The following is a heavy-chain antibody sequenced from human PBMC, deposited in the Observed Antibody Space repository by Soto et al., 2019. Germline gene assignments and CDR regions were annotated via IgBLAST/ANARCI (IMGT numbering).Heavy chain of an antibody. D-gene: IGHD6-19*01. V-gene: IGHV3-15*01. Sequence: PGGSLRLSCAASGFIFSDAWMGWVRQAPGKGLEWVGRIKSKTDGETTDYAAPVKGRFTISRDDSKNTLFLQMSSLQSEDTAVYYCPTGWYYFHYWGQGTLVTVSS. CDR2: IKSKTDGETT. CDR3: PTGWYYFHY. J-gene: IGHJ4*02. CDR1: GFIFSDAW.